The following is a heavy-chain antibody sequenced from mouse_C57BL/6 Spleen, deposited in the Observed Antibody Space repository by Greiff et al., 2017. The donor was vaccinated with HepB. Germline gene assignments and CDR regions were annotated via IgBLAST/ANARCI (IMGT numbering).Heavy chain of an antibody. J-gene: IGHJ1*03. CDR1: GFTFSDYG. D-gene: IGHD2-10*01. CDR2: ISSGSSTI. V-gene: IGHV5-17*01. Sequence: EVKLMESGGGLVKPGGSLKLSCAASGFTFSDYGMHWVRQAPEKGLEWVAYISSGSSTIYYADTVKGRFTISRDNAKNTLFLQMTSLRSEDTAMYYCARPTMASTGYFDVWGTGTTVTVSS. CDR3: ARPTMASTGYFDV.